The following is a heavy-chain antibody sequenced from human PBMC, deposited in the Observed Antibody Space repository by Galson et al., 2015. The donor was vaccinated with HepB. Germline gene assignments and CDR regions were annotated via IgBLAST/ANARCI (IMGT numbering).Heavy chain of an antibody. CDR1: GFTFSDYH. J-gene: IGHJ5*02. Sequence: SLRLSCAASGFTFSDYHMSWIRQAPGKGLEWVSYISSSSYTNYADSVKGRFTISRDNAKNSLYLQMNSLRAEDTAVYYCARARIQLNERGWFDPWGQGTLVTVSS. V-gene: IGHV3-11*06. CDR2: ISSSSYT. CDR3: ARARIQLNERGWFDP. D-gene: IGHD5-18*01.